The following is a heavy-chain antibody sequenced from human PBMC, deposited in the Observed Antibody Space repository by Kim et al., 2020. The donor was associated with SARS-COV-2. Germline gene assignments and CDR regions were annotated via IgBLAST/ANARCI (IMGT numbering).Heavy chain of an antibody. CDR3: ARQGSGWSELDY. V-gene: IGHV5-10-1*01. J-gene: IGHJ4*02. D-gene: IGHD6-19*01. Sequence: GESLKISCKGSGYSFTNYWITWVRHMPGKGLEWMGRIDPSDSYINYSPSFQGHVTISADKSISTAYLQWSSLKASDTAMYYCARQGSGWSELDYWGQGTLVTVSS. CDR2: IDPSDSYI. CDR1: GYSFTNYW.